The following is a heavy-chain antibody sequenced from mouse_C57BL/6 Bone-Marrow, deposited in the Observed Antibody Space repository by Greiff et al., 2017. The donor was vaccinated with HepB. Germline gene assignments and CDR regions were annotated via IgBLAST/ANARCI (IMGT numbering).Heavy chain of an antibody. D-gene: IGHD1-1*01. CDR1: GFTFSSYA. CDR2: ISDGGSYT. V-gene: IGHV5-4*01. Sequence: EVQGVESGGGLVKPGGSLKLSCAASGFTFSSYAMSWVRQTPEKRLEWVATISDGGSYTYYPDNVKGRFTISRDNAKNNLYLQMSHLKSEDTAMYYCARDTVFHYGSRAMCYWGQGTSVTVSS. J-gene: IGHJ4*01. CDR3: ARDTVFHYGSRAMCY.